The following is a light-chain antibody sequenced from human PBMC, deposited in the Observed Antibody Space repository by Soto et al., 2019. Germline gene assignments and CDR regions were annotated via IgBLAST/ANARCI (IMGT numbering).Light chain of an antibody. Sequence: QSVLTQPAPVSGSPGQSITISCTGTSGDIGGYNYVSWYQQYPGRAPKLMIYEVSDRPSGVSDRFSGSKSGNTASLTISGLQAEDEADYYCSSYTSSSTLVFGTGTKLTVL. V-gene: IGLV2-14*01. CDR3: SSYTSSSTLV. CDR2: EVS. J-gene: IGLJ1*01. CDR1: SGDIGGYNY.